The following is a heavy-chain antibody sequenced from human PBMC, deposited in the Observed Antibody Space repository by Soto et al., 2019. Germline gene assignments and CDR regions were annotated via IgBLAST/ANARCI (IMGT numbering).Heavy chain of an antibody. CDR2: IYYSGST. CDR3: ASLREYSSSWYIRIDYYYGMDV. Sequence: PSETLSLTCIVSGDSISNDFYSWGWIRQPPGKGLEWIGSIYYSGSTYYNPSLKSRVTISVDTSKNQFSLKLSSVTAADTAVYYCASLREYSSSWYIRIDYYYGMDVWGQGTTVTVSS. J-gene: IGHJ6*02. V-gene: IGHV4-39*01. D-gene: IGHD6-13*01. CDR1: GDSISNDFYS.